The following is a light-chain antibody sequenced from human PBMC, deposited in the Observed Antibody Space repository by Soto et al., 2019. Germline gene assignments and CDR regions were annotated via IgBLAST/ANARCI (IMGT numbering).Light chain of an antibody. CDR3: QQYGRAPLT. V-gene: IGKV3-20*01. J-gene: IGKJ4*01. Sequence: EIVLPQSPGTLSLSPGERATLSCRASQSVSSSDLAWYPQKRGQAPRLLIYGASRRATGIPDRFSGSGSGTDFTLTISSLEHGGFAVYYGQQYGRAPLTVGGGNKVELK. CDR1: QSVSSSD. CDR2: GAS.